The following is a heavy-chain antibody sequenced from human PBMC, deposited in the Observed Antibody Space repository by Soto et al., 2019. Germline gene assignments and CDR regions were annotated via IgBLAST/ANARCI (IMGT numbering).Heavy chain of an antibody. CDR1: GYTLTELS. CDR2: INPSGGST. J-gene: IGHJ5*02. D-gene: IGHD1-1*01. Sequence: ASVKVSCKVSGYTLTELSMHWVRQAPGKGLEWMGIINPSGGSTSYAQKFQGRVTMTRDSSTSTVYMELSSLRSDDTAVYYCARGGTVTTSWFDPWGQGTLVTVSS. CDR3: ARGGTVTTSWFDP. V-gene: IGHV1-46*01.